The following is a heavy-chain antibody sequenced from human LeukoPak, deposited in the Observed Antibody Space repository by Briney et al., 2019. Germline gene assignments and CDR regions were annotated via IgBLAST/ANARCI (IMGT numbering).Heavy chain of an antibody. D-gene: IGHD6-13*01. CDR1: GYAIISGGFS. CDR3: ARGGISSAEGRFDY. J-gene: IGHJ4*02. V-gene: IGHV4-30-2*01. CDR2: IYDRGPA. Sequence: SETLSLTCTVSGYAIISGGFSWNWIRQPPGKGLEWIGCIYDRGPAHYNPSLKSRVTISEDTSKNQFSLNLKFVTAADTAVYYCARGGISSAEGRFDYWGQGTLVTVSS.